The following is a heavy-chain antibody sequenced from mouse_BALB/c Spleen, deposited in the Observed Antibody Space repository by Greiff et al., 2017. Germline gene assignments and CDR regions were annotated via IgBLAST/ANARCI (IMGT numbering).Heavy chain of an antibody. V-gene: IGHV5-9-4*01. CDR2: LSSGGSYT. CDR3: ARDPSSSEGGWYFDV. CDR1: GFTFSSYA. J-gene: IGHJ1*01. Sequence: EVKLMESGGGLVKPGGSLKLSCAASGFTFSSYAMSWVRQSPEKRLEWVAELSSGGSYTYYPDTVTGRFTISRDNAKNTLYLEMSSLRSEDTAMFYCARDPSSSEGGWYFDVWGAGTTVTVSS. D-gene: IGHD1-1*01.